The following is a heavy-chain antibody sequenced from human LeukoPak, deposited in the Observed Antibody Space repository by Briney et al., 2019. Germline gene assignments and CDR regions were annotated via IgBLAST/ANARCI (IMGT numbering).Heavy chain of an antibody. Sequence: SQTLSLTCTVSGGSISSGGYYWSWIRQHPGKGLVWIGYIYYSGSTYYNPSLKSRVTISLDTSKNQFSLKLSSVTAADTAVYYCARDGVNYYDSSGYYAVYWGQGTLVTVSS. D-gene: IGHD3-22*01. CDR2: IYYSGST. V-gene: IGHV4-31*03. J-gene: IGHJ4*02. CDR1: GGSISSGGYY. CDR3: ARDGVNYYDSSGYYAVY.